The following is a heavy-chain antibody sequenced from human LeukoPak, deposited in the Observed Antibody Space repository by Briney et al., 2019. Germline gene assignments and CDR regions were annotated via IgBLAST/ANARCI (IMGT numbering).Heavy chain of an antibody. D-gene: IGHD5-12*01. CDR1: GFTFSAYE. J-gene: IGHJ4*02. V-gene: IGHV3-48*03. Sequence: GGSLRLSCATSGFTFSAYEMNWVRQAPGKGLEWISYISDSGVSIHYADSVRGRFSISRDNAKDALLLQMNTLRAEDTAVYYCVRGRHSDNNYGGDYWGQGTLVSVSS. CDR3: VRGRHSDNNYGGDY. CDR2: ISDSGVSI.